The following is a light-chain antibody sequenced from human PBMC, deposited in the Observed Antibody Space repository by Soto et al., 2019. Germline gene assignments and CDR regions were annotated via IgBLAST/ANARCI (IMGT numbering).Light chain of an antibody. Sequence: EIVLTQSPGTLSMSPGTGATLSCRASQTVGRNYLAWYQQKPGQAPRLLVHGATTRATGVPDRFSGSGSGTDFNLTISRLEPEDFAVYFCHQYAHSPLTSGGETKVDI. V-gene: IGKV3-20*01. J-gene: IGKJ4*01. CDR2: GAT. CDR3: HQYAHSPLT. CDR1: QTVGRNY.